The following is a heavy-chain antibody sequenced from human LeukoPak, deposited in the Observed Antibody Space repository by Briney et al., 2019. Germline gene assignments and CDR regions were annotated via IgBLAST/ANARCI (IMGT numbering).Heavy chain of an antibody. CDR3: ASSRYGSGFNYYYYYGMDV. CDR2: IYSGGST. V-gene: IGHV3-53*01. J-gene: IGHJ6*02. Sequence: GGSLRLSCAASGSTVSSNYMSWVRQAPGKGLEWVSVIYSGGSTYYADSVKGRFTISRDNSKNTLYLQMNSLRAEDTAVYYCASSRYGSGFNYYYYYGMDVWGQGTTVTVSS. D-gene: IGHD3-10*01. CDR1: GSTVSSNY.